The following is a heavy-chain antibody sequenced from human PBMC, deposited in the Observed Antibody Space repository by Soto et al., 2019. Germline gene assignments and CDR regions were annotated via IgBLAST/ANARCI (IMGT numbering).Heavy chain of an antibody. Sequence: ESGGGVVQPGRSLRLSCAGSGFTFSSYAMHWVRQAPGKGLERVAVISNDGSYKYYADSLKGRFIISRDNSKNTLYLQMNSLRAEDTAVYYCAKDLYYYDSSLDDYWGQGTLVSVSS. CDR1: GFTFSSYA. V-gene: IGHV3-30*18. CDR3: AKDLYYYDSSLDDY. D-gene: IGHD3-22*01. CDR2: ISNDGSYK. J-gene: IGHJ4*02.